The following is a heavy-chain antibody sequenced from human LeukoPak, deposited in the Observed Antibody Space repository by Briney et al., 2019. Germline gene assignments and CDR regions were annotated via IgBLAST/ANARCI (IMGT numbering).Heavy chain of an antibody. D-gene: IGHD3-10*01. CDR3: ARDSPIAAYYGSGSPDY. J-gene: IGHJ4*02. CDR2: IKQDGSEK. CDR1: GFTFSSYW. Sequence: GGSLRLSCTASGFTFSSYWMSWVRQAPGKGLEWVANIKQDGSEKYYVDSVKGRFTISRDNAKNSLYLQMNSLRAEDTAVYYCARDSPIAAYYGSGSPDYWGQGTLVTVSS. V-gene: IGHV3-7*01.